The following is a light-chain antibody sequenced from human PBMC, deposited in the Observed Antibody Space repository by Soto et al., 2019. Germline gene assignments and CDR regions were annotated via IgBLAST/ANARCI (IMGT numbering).Light chain of an antibody. CDR2: ATS. Sequence: DIQMTQSPSSLSASVGDRVTITCRASQSISGHLNWYQHKPGKAPELLIYATSTLHIGVPSRFSGSGSGTDFSLTISSLQPEDFATYYCQQSYSSPRFTFGPGPKVDIK. J-gene: IGKJ3*01. CDR3: QQSYSSPRFT. CDR1: QSISGH. V-gene: IGKV1-39*01.